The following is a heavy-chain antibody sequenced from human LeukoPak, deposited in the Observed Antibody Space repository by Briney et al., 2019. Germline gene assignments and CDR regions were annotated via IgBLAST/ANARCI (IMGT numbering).Heavy chain of an antibody. D-gene: IGHD2-21*02. Sequence: GGSLRLSCAASGFTFINFAMNWVRQAPGKGLEWVSSIGTRGYYTYYADSVKGRFTISRDNADNSLYLQMHSLSAEDTAVYYCARGGGVDPFYFDYWGEGTLVTVSS. V-gene: IGHV3-21*06. CDR2: IGTRGYYT. CDR1: GFTFINFA. CDR3: ARGGGVDPFYFDY. J-gene: IGHJ4*02.